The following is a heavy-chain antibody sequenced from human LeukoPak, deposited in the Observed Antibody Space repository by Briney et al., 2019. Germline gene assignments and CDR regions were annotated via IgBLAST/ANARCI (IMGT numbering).Heavy chain of an antibody. D-gene: IGHD5-18*01. CDR3: AKDAAWIQLWSTIDY. Sequence: PGGSLRLSCAASGFGFSSFGMHWVRQAPGKGLEWVAFIRYDGSNKYYADSVKGRFTISRDNSKNTLYLQVNSLRAEDTAVYYCAKDAAWIQLWSTIDYWGQGTLVTVSS. J-gene: IGHJ4*02. CDR1: GFGFSSFG. V-gene: IGHV3-30*02. CDR2: IRYDGSNK.